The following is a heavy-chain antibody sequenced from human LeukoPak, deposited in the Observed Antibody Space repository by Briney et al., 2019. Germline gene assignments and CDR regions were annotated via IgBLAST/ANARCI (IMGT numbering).Heavy chain of an antibody. CDR2: IYNSGSEV. Sequence: GGSLRLSCVGYGYSFSTYSMSWVRQGPGKGLEWVSSIYNSGSEVFYADSVKGRFTISRDNSQNTLYLQMSSLRVEDTAIYYCAKDVVPDSGWDIDYWGQGTVVTVSS. CDR3: AKDVVPDSGWDIDY. D-gene: IGHD6-19*01. CDR1: GYSFSTYS. V-gene: IGHV3-23*05. J-gene: IGHJ4*02.